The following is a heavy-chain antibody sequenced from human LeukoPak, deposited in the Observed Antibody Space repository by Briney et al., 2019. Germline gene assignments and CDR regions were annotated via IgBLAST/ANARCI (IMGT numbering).Heavy chain of an antibody. D-gene: IGHD3-22*01. Sequence: GGSLRLSCAASRFTFTAYLIHWVRQAPGKGLEWVAVMSSDGNAVFYADSVKGRFTISRDNSKNTLYLQMNSLRAEDTAVYYCVRESEYYFDHSASFDYWGQGTLVTVSS. J-gene: IGHJ4*02. CDR1: RFTFTAYL. V-gene: IGHV3-30-3*01. CDR3: VRESEYYFDHSASFDY. CDR2: MSSDGNAV.